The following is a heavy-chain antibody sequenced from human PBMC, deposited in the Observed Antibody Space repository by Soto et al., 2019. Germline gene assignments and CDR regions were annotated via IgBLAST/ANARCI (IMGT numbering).Heavy chain of an antibody. Sequence: SWEASGEGITSKYSKCVRQATGQGLEWMGWMNPNSGNTGYAQKFQGRVTMTRNTSISTAYMELSSLRSDDTAVYYCARGDLGSASDILGQRTLVPVSS. CDR2: MNPNSGNT. D-gene: IGHD3-10*01. J-gene: IGHJ3*02. CDR1: GEGITSKY. CDR3: ARGDLGSASDI. V-gene: IGHV1-8*01.